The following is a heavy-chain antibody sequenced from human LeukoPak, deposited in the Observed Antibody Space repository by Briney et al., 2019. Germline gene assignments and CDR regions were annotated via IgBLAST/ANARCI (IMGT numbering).Heavy chain of an antibody. CDR2: INPNSGGT. CDR1: GYTFTSYD. CDR3: ARDLLPWFSVDTAMGTDY. D-gene: IGHD5-18*01. Sequence: ASVKVSCKASGYTFTSYDINWVRQATGQGLEWMGWINPNSGGTNYAQKFQGRVTMTRDTSISTAYMELSRLRSDDTAVYYCARDLLPWFSVDTAMGTDYWGQGTLVTVSS. J-gene: IGHJ4*02. V-gene: IGHV1-2*02.